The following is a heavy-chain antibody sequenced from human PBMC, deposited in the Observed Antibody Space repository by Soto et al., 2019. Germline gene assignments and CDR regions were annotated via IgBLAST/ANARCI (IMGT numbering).Heavy chain of an antibody. CDR3: ARGQLATLTDF. V-gene: IGHV1-8*02. CDR1: GYTFTDFD. CDR2: MNPNTGNT. Sequence: QVQLVQSGPEVKKPGAPVKISCQASGYTFTDFDINWVRQATGQGLEWMGWMNPNTGNTRYAQRFQGRLIMTRATSISTAYMEMGSLTSEDTAVYYCARGQLATLTDFWGQGTLVTVSS. J-gene: IGHJ4*02. D-gene: IGHD3-9*01.